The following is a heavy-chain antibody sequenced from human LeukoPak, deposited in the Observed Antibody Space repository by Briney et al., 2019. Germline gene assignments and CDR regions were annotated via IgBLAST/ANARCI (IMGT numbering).Heavy chain of an antibody. CDR1: GFTFSDYY. J-gene: IGHJ4*02. CDR3: ARVVNGYGPVDY. CDR2: ITSSSYT. V-gene: IGHV3-11*06. Sequence: GGSLRHSCAASGFTFSDYYMSWIRQAPGKGLEWVSYITSSSYTNYADSVKGRFTISRDNARNSLYLQMNSLRAEDTAVYYCARVVNGYGPVDYWGQGTLVTVSS. D-gene: IGHD5-18*01.